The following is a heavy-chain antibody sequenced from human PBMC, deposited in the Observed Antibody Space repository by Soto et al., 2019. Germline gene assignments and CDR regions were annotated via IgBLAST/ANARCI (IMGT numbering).Heavy chain of an antibody. V-gene: IGHV1-69*06. D-gene: IGHD3-10*01. J-gene: IGHJ6*02. CDR2: IIPIFGTA. CDR3: ARGGGGGSGSYYKPPSPDYYYYYVMDV. CDR1: GGTFSSYA. Sequence: SVKVSCKASGGTFSSYAISWVRQAPGQGLEWMGGIIPIFGTANYAQKFQGRVTITADKSTSTAYMELSSLRSEDTAVYYCARGGGGGSGSYYKPPSPDYYYYYVMDVWGQGTTVTVSS.